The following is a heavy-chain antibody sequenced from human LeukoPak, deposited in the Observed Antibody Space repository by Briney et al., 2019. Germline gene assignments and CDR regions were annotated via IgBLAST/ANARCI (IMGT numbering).Heavy chain of an antibody. CDR1: GYTFTGYY. V-gene: IGHV1-2*02. CDR2: INPNSGGT. D-gene: IGHD3-22*01. Sequence: ASVKVSCKASGYTFTGYYMHWVRQAPGQGLESMGWINPNSGGTNYAQKFQGRVTMTRDTSISTAYMELSRLRSDDTAVYYCARGGSYYDSSGYYDAFDIWGQGTMVTVSS. CDR3: ARGGSYYDSSGYYDAFDI. J-gene: IGHJ3*02.